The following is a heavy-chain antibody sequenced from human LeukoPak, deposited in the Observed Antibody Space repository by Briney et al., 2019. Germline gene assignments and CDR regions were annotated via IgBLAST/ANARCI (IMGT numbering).Heavy chain of an antibody. CDR3: ARFGVLHYYYGMDV. D-gene: IGHD3-10*01. CDR1: GFTFSSYE. Sequence: GGSLRLSCAASGFTFSSYEMNWVRQAPGKGLEWVSYISSSGSTIYYADSVKGRFTISRDNAKNSLYLQMNSLRAEDTAVYYCARFGVLHYYYGMDVWGQGTTVTVSS. V-gene: IGHV3-48*03. J-gene: IGHJ6*02. CDR2: ISSSGSTI.